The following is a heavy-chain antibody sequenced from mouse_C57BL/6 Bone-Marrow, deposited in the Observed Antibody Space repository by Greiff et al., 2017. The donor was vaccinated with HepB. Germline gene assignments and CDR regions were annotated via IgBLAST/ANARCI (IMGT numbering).Heavy chain of an antibody. V-gene: IGHV5-4*01. D-gene: IGHD2-1*01. CDR1: GFTFSSYA. Sequence: EVQLMESGGGLVKPGGSLKLSCAASGFTFSSYAMSWVRQTPEQRLEWVATISDGGSYTYYPDNVKGRFTISRDNAKNNLYLQMSHLKSEDTAMYYCARRYGNYGFAYWGQGTLVTVSA. CDR2: ISDGGSYT. J-gene: IGHJ3*01. CDR3: ARRYGNYGFAY.